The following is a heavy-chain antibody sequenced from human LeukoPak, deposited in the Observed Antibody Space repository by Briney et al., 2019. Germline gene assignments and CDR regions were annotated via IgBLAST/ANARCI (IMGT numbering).Heavy chain of an antibody. CDR3: ARGSITIFGVVPADY. J-gene: IGHJ4*02. D-gene: IGHD3-3*01. Sequence: SETLSLTCTVSGGSISSYYWSWIRQPPGKGLEWIGEINHSGSTNYNPSLKSRVTISVDTSKNQFSLKLSSVTAADTAVYYCARGSITIFGVVPADYWGQGTLVTVSS. V-gene: IGHV4-34*01. CDR2: INHSGST. CDR1: GGSISSYY.